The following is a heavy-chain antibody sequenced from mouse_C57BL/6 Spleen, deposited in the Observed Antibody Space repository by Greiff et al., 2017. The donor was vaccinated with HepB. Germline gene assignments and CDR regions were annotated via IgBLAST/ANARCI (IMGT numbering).Heavy chain of an antibody. CDR1: GFNIKDYY. J-gene: IGHJ1*03. V-gene: IGHV14-2*01. CDR2: IDPEDGET. D-gene: IGHD1-1*01. Sequence: VQLQQSGAELVKPGASVKLSCTASGFNIKDYYMHWVKQRTEQGLEWIGRIDPEDGETKYAPKFQGKATITADTSSNTAYLQLSSLSSEDTAVYYCARSRGGSSFHWYFDVWGTGTTVTVSS. CDR3: ARSRGGSSFHWYFDV.